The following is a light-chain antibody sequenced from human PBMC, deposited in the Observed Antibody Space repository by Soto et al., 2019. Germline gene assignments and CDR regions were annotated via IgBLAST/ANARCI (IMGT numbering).Light chain of an antibody. Sequence: QSALTQPRSVSGSPGQSVTISCTGTSSDVGGYNLVSWYQQHPGTAPKLIIYEVRNRPSGISSRFSGSRSGNTASLTISGLQSEDEGDYYCSAYTARSTLVFGGGTKVTVL. CDR3: SAYTARSTLV. CDR1: SSDVGGYNL. J-gene: IGLJ3*02. CDR2: EVR. V-gene: IGLV2-14*01.